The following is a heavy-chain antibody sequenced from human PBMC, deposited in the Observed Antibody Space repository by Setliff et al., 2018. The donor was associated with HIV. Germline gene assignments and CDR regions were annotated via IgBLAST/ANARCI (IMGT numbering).Heavy chain of an antibody. CDR3: ARDPYYNFVLGYFDL. D-gene: IGHD3-3*01. Sequence: PSETLSLTCTVSGGSISGHYWSWIRQPPGKGLEWIGSIYYSGSTNYSPSLKSRVTISVDTSKNQFSLKLSSVTAADTAVYYCARDPYYNFVLGYFDLWGRGTLVTVS. CDR1: GGSISGHY. CDR2: IYYSGST. V-gene: IGHV4-59*11. J-gene: IGHJ2*01.